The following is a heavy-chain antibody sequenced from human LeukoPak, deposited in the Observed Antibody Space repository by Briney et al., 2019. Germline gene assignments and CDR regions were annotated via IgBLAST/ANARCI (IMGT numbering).Heavy chain of an antibody. D-gene: IGHD3-10*01. CDR3: TRDAGSAGAERLDN. CDR2: LNGDGSTT. CDR1: GFTYSSYW. V-gene: IGHV3-74*01. J-gene: IGHJ4*02. Sequence: GGSLRLSCAASGFTYSSYWMHWVRQVPGKGLVWVSRLNGDGSTTNYADSVKGRFTISRDNAKNTLYLQMNSLRAEDTAVYYCTRDAGSAGAERLDNWGQGTLVTVSS.